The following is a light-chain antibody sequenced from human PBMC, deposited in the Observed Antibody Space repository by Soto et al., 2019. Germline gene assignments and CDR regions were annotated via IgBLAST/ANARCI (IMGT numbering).Light chain of an antibody. CDR3: QQYNNWPRT. CDR2: GAS. CDR1: QSVSSN. Sequence: EIVMTQSPATLSVSPGKRATLSCRASQSVSSNLAWYQQKPGQAPRLLFYGASTRATGIPARFSGSGSGTEFTLTISSLQSEDFAVYYCQQYNNWPRTFGQGTKVEIK. J-gene: IGKJ1*01. V-gene: IGKV3-15*01.